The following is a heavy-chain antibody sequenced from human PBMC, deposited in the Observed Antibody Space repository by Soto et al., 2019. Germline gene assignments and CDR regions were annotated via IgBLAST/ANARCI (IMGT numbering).Heavy chain of an antibody. CDR2: IYYSGST. CDR3: ARGGYDYDYIWGSYRLGY. V-gene: IGHV4-59*01. D-gene: IGHD3-16*02. CDR1: GGSISSYY. Sequence: SETLYLTCTVSGGSISSYYWSWIRQPPGKGLEWIGYIYYSGSTNYNPSLKSRVTISVDTSKNQFSLKLSSVTAADTAVYYCARGGYDYDYIWGSYRLGYWGQGTLVTVSS. J-gene: IGHJ4*02.